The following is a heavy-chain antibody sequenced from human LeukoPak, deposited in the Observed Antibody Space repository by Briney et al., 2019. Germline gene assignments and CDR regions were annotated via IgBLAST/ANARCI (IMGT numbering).Heavy chain of an antibody. D-gene: IGHD5-12*01. V-gene: IGHV1-69*05. CDR3: ARDRRYSGYDSSDY. J-gene: IGHJ4*02. Sequence: SVKVSCKASGGTFSSYAISWVRQAPGQGLEWMGRIIPIFGTANYAQKFQGRVTITTDESTSTAYMELSSLRSVDTAVYYCARDRRYSGYDSSDYWGQGTLVTVSS. CDR2: IIPIFGTA. CDR1: GGTFSSYA.